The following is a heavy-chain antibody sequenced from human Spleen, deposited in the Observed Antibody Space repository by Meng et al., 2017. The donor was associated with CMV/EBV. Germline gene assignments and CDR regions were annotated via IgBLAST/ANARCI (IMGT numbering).Heavy chain of an antibody. Sequence: KASGYTFPSYGISWVRQAPGRGLEWMGWSSAYHGNTNYAQELQGRVTMTTDTSTSTAYMELRSLRSDDTAVYYCARVPITMVGWFDPWGQGTLVTVSS. CDR2: SSAYHGNT. J-gene: IGHJ5*02. CDR3: ARVPITMVGWFDP. CDR1: GYTFPSYG. V-gene: IGHV1-18*01. D-gene: IGHD3-10*01.